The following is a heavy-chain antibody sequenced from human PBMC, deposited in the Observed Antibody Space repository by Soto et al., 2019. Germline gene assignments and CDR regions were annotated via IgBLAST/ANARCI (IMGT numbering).Heavy chain of an antibody. V-gene: IGHV1-58*01. CDR2: IVVVSGNT. D-gene: IGHD4-4*01. CDR3: EAGPKRRLTNFDS. J-gene: IGHJ4*02. CDR1: VCTFTSSS. Sequence: VKCSFKAAVCTFTSSSLHGLGQSRGQRLEWIGWIVVVSGNTNYAQKFQERVTINRDMSTSTAYMELSSLRSEYTAVYYCEAGPKRRLTNFDSWGQGNLVTVSS.